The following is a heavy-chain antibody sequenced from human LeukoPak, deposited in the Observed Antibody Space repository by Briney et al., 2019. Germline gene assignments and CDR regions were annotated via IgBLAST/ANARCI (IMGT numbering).Heavy chain of an antibody. Sequence: SETLSLTCTVSGGSISSGSYYWGWIRQPPGKGLEWIGSIYYSGSTYYNPSLKSRVTISVDTSKNQFSLKLSSVTAADTAVYYCARDSYDLGYYYYMDVWGKGTTVTVSS. D-gene: IGHD3-22*01. CDR2: IYYSGST. CDR1: GGSISSGSYY. CDR3: ARDSYDLGYYYYMDV. J-gene: IGHJ6*03. V-gene: IGHV4-39*07.